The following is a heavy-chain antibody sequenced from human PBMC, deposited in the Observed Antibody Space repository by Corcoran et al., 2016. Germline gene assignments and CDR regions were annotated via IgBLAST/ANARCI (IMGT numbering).Heavy chain of an antibody. J-gene: IGHJ6*02. Sequence: QVQLVQSGAEVKKPGSSVKVSCKASGGTFSSYAINWVRQAPGQGLEWMGGIIPIFGTANYGQKVQGRVTITADESTSTAYMELSSLRFEATAVYYCAGSPTLGGMDVWGQGTTVTVSS. CDR2: IIPIFGTA. CDR3: AGSPTLGGMDV. V-gene: IGHV1-69*01. D-gene: IGHD2-2*01. CDR1: GGTFSSYA.